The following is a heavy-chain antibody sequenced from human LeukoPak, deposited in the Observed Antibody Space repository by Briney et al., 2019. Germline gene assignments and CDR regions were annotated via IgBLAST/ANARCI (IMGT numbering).Heavy chain of an antibody. D-gene: IGHD3-22*01. J-gene: IGHJ3*02. Sequence: SETLSLTCTVSGGSISSYFWSWIRQPPGKGLEWIGYIYYSGNTNYNPYLKSRVTISVDTSKNQFSLKLSSVTAADTAVYYCAGSETYYYDSSGYLGAFDIWGQGTMVTVSS. CDR2: IYYSGNT. CDR1: GGSISSYF. V-gene: IGHV4-59*01. CDR3: AGSETYYYDSSGYLGAFDI.